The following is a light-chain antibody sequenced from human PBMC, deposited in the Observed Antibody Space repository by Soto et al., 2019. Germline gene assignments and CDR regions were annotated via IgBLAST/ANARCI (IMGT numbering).Light chain of an antibody. CDR3: SSYAGSSVV. V-gene: IGLV2-8*01. CDR1: SSDFGGYNY. Sequence: QSALTQPPSASGSPGQSVTISCTGTSSDFGGYNYVSWYQQHPGKAPKLMIYEVSKRPSGVPDRFSGSKSGNTASLTVSGLQAEDEADYYCSSYAGSSVVFGGGTKLTVL. J-gene: IGLJ2*01. CDR2: EVS.